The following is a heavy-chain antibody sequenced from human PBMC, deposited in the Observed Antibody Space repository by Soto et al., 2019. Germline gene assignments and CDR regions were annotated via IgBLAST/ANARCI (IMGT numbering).Heavy chain of an antibody. J-gene: IGHJ5*02. Sequence: VKVSCKASGGTFSSYAISWVRQGPGQGLEWMGGIIPIFGTANYAQRFQGRVTITADKSTSTAYMELSSLRSEDTAVYYCARESHDIVVVPATVLGPFTWFDPWGQGTLVTVSS. CDR3: ARESHDIVVVPATVLGPFTWFDP. CDR1: GGTFSSYA. D-gene: IGHD2-2*01. CDR2: IIPIFGTA. V-gene: IGHV1-69*13.